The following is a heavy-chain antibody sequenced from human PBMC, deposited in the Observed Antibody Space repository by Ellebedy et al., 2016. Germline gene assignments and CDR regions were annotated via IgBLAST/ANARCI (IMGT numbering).Heavy chain of an antibody. V-gene: IGHV4-34*01. J-gene: IGHJ4*02. CDR1: GGSFSDYY. D-gene: IGHD1-1*01. CDR3: ATYTMGRLDY. CDR2: INHSGST. Sequence: SETLSLTCAVYGGSFSDYYWSWIRQPPGKGLEWIGEINHSGSTNYNPSLKSRVSISIDTSKNQFSLKLSSVTAADTAVYYCATYTMGRLDYWGQGTLVTVSS.